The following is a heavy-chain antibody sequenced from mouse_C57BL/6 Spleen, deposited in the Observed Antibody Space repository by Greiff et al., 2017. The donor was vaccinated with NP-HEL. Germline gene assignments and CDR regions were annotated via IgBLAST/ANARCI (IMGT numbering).Heavy chain of an antibody. J-gene: IGHJ1*03. D-gene: IGHD1-1*01. CDR2: ISNGGGST. CDR1: GFTFSDYY. V-gene: IGHV5-12*01. Sequence: EVQLVESGGGLVQPGGSLKLSCAASGFTFSDYYMYWVRQTPEKRLEWVAYISNGGGSTYYPDTVKGRFTISRVNAKNTLYLQMSRLKSEDTAMYYCARITTVHDWYFDVWGTGTTVTVAS. CDR3: ARITTVHDWYFDV.